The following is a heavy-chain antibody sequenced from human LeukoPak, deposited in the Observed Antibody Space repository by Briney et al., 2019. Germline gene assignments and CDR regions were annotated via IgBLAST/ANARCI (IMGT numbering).Heavy chain of an antibody. V-gene: IGHV1-69*13. CDR1: GGTFSSYA. J-gene: IGHJ5*02. CDR2: IIPIFGTA. Sequence: SVKVSCKASGGTFSSYAISWVRQAPGQGLEWMGGIIPIFGTANYAQKFQGRVTITADESTSTAYMELSSLRSEDTAVYYCATNDYGDYNNWFDPWGQGTLVTVSP. D-gene: IGHD4-17*01. CDR3: ATNDYGDYNNWFDP.